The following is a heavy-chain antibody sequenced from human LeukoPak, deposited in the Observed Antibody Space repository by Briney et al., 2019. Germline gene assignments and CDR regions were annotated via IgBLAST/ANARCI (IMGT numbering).Heavy chain of an antibody. CDR3: VRGLASGYGSGSYSDY. Sequence: GASVKVSYKASGYTFTIYGISWVRQAPGQGREWMGWISAYNGNTNYPQKLQGRVTMTTGTSTSTAYMELRSLRSDDTAVYYCVRGLASGYGSGSYSDYWGQGTLVTVS. CDR1: GYTFTIYG. D-gene: IGHD3-10*01. V-gene: IGHV1-18*04. CDR2: ISAYNGNT. J-gene: IGHJ4*02.